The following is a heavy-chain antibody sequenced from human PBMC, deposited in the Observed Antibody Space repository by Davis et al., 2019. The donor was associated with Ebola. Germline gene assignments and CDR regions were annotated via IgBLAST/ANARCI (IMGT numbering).Heavy chain of an antibody. D-gene: IGHD5-18*01. CDR3: ARDRGHSYGLGG. CDR1: GGSISSYY. V-gene: IGHV4-59*12. CDR2: IYYSGST. Sequence: SETLSLTCTVSGGSISSYYWSWIRQPPGKGLEWIGYIYYSGSTNYNPSLKSRVTISVDTSKNQFSLKLSSVTAADTAVYYCARDRGHSYGLGGWGQGTTVTVSS. J-gene: IGHJ6*02.